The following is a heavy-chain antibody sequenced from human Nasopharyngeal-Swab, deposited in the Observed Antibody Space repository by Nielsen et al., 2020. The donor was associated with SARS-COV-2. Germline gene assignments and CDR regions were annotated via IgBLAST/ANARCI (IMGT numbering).Heavy chain of an antibody. CDR1: GGSISSYY. J-gene: IGHJ4*02. D-gene: IGHD5-18*01. V-gene: IGHV4-59*08. CDR3: AAFQGGYSYGYIH. Sequence: SETLSLTCTVSGGSISSYYWNWIRQPPGKGLEWIGYVYHSGSTSYNPSLKSRVIILVDTSKNQFSLQLSSVTAADTAVYYCAAFQGGYSYGYIHWGQGTLVTVSS. CDR2: VYHSGST.